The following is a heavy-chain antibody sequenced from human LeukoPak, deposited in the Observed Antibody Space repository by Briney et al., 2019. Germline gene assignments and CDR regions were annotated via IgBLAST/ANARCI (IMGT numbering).Heavy chain of an antibody. CDR1: GGTFISYA. J-gene: IGHJ6*03. D-gene: IGHD3-9*01. V-gene: IGHV1-69*05. CDR2: IIPIFGTA. Sequence: ASVKVSCKASGGTFISYAISWVRQAPGQGLEWMGGIIPIFGTANYAQKFQGRVTITTDESTSTAYMELSSLRSDDTAVYYCGSGLTGYYYYYYYYMDVWGKGTTVTISS. CDR3: GSGLTGYYYYYYYYMDV.